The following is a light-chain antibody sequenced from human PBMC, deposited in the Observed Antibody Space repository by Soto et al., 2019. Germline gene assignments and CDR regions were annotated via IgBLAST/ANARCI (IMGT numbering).Light chain of an antibody. CDR2: EVS. V-gene: IGLV2-18*02. CDR1: SSDGGSYNR. CDR3: SSFTSSSTYV. Sequence: QSVLTQPPSVSGSPGQSVAISCTGASSDGGSYNRVAWYQPSPRTAPQLMIYEVSNRPSGVPDRFSGSKSGNTASLTISGLQAEDEADYYCSSFTSSSTYVFGTGTKVTVL. J-gene: IGLJ1*01.